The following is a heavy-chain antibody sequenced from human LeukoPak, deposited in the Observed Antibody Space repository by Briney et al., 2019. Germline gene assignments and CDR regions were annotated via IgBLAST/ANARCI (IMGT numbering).Heavy chain of an antibody. J-gene: IGHJ6*03. CDR2: IDYSANT. CDR3: ARGYYYMDA. Sequence: SETLSLTCTVSGGSITNYFWSWIRQPPGKGLEWIGYIDYSANTNYNPPLKSRVTISVDTSKNQFSLKLSSVTAADTAVYYCARGYYYMDAWGKGTTVTVSS. CDR1: GGSITNYF. V-gene: IGHV4-59*01.